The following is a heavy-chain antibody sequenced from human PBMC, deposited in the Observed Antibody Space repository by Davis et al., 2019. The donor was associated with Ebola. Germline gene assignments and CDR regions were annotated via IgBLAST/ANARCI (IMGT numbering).Heavy chain of an antibody. CDR2: IYDTGYT. Sequence: SETLSLTCKVSGGSMESYYWTWIRQPPGKGLEWMGYIYDTGYTTYSPSLKSRVTLSVDTSKNQFSLKLSSVTAADTAVYYCARAKRGYSYGGYYYGMDVWGQGTTVTVSS. V-gene: IGHV4-59*01. CDR3: ARAKRGYSYGGYYYGMDV. D-gene: IGHD5-18*01. J-gene: IGHJ6*02. CDR1: GGSMESYY.